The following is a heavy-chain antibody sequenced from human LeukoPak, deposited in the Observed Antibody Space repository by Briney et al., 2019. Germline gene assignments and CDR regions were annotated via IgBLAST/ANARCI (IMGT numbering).Heavy chain of an antibody. V-gene: IGHV3-53*04. J-gene: IGHJ4*02. D-gene: IGHD4-11*01. CDR2: IYTGGRT. CDR1: GFSVSDNY. CDR3: ARDDSNGGIDY. Sequence: QPGGSLRLSCAVSGFSVSDNYMSWVRQAPGEGLEWVSVIYTGGRTYYGDSVKGRFTISRHNSKNTLYLQMNSLTDEDTAVYYCARDDSNGGIDYWGQGTLVTVSS.